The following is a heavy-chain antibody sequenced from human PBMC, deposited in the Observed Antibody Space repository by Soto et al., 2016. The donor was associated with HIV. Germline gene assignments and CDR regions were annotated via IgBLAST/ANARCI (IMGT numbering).Heavy chain of an antibody. CDR3: VRTGGLTLLDY. D-gene: IGHD2-8*02. CDR2: IGQDGSEK. CDR1: GFTFSDYW. Sequence: EVQVVESGGALVQPGGSLRLSCAASGFTFSDYWMSWVRQGPGKGLEWVANIGQDGSEKYYVDSVKGRFTISRDNTKKSLFLQMNSLRAEDTALYFCVRTGGLTLLDYWGQGTLVTVSS. J-gene: IGHJ4*02. V-gene: IGHV3-7*01.